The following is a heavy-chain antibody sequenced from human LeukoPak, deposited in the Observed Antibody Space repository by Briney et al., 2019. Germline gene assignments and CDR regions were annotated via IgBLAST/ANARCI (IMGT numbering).Heavy chain of an antibody. CDR3: ARERERWLPYDY. Sequence: PGGSLRLSCAASGFTFSSYGMHWVRQAPGKGLEWVAFIRCDGSNKYYADSVKGRFTISRDNSKNTLYLQMNSLRAEDTAVYYCARERERWLPYDYWGQGTLVTVSS. D-gene: IGHD5-24*01. CDR1: GFTFSSYG. V-gene: IGHV3-30*02. J-gene: IGHJ4*02. CDR2: IRCDGSNK.